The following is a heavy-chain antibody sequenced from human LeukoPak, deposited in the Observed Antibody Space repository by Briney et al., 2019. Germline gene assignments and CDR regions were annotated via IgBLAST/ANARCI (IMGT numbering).Heavy chain of an antibody. CDR2: ISTDGSTT. CDR3: AKDNSPGWFGP. D-gene: IGHD4-11*01. V-gene: IGHV3-74*01. Sequence: PGGSLRLSCAAFGFTFSNYWMHWVRQGPGKGLALVARISTDGSTTSYGDSVKGRFTVSRDNAKNTVYLQMNSLRAEDTGVYYCAKDNSPGWFGPWGQGTLVTVSS. CDR1: GFTFSNYW. J-gene: IGHJ5*02.